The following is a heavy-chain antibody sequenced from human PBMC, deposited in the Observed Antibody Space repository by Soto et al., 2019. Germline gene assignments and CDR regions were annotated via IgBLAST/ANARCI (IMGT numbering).Heavy chain of an antibody. Sequence: QVQLVQSGAEVKKPGASVKVSCKASGYTFTSYGISWVRQAPGQGLEWMGWISAYNGNTNYAQKLQGRVTMTTDTSTSTAYMELRSLRSDDTAVYYCARDPAIAARQPRQSYSYYGMDVWGQGTTVTVSS. J-gene: IGHJ6*02. V-gene: IGHV1-18*04. CDR2: ISAYNGNT. CDR1: GYTFTSYG. CDR3: ARDPAIAARQPRQSYSYYGMDV. D-gene: IGHD6-6*01.